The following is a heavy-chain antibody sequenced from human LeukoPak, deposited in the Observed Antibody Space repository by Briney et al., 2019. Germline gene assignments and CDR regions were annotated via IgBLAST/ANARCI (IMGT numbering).Heavy chain of an antibody. V-gene: IGHV3-48*03. J-gene: IGHJ4*02. CDR1: GFTFSSYE. Sequence: GGSLRLSCAASGFTFSSYEMNWVRQAPGKGLEWVSYISSSGITIYYADSVKGRFTISKDNAKNSLYLQMNSLRAEDTAVYYCARGVGKSYFDYWGQGTLVTVSS. D-gene: IGHD4-23*01. CDR3: ARGVGKSYFDY. CDR2: ISSSGITI.